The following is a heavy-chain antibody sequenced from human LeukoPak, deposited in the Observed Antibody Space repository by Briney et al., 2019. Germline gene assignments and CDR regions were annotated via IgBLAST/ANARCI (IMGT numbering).Heavy chain of an antibody. CDR1: GVSFSGYY. V-gene: IGHV4-34*01. CDR2: INHSGST. CDR3: AVYYDSSAGAFDI. Sequence: SETLSVTCTVYGVSFSGYYWSWIRQPPGKGLEWIGEINHSGSTNYNPSLKSRVTISVDTSKNQFSLKLSSVTAADTAVYYCAVYYDSSAGAFDIWGQGTMVTVSS. D-gene: IGHD3-22*01. J-gene: IGHJ3*02.